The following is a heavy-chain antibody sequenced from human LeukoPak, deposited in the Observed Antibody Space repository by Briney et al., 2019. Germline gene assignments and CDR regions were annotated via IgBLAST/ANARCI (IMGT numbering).Heavy chain of an antibody. V-gene: IGHV1-46*01. Sequence: GASVKVSCKASGYTFTSYGISWVRQAPGQGLEWMGIINPSGGSTSYAQKFQGRVTMTRDMSTSTVYMELSSLRSEDTAVYYCARVQLFTTGAFDIWGQGTMVTVSS. CDR2: INPSGGST. CDR1: GYTFTSYG. CDR3: ARVQLFTTGAFDI. J-gene: IGHJ3*02. D-gene: IGHD3-22*01.